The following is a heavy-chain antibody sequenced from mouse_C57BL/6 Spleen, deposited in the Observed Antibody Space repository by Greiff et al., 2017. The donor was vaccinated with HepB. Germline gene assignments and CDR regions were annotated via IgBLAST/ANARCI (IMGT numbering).Heavy chain of an antibody. CDR1: GYTFTSYW. CDR3: ARCYYGSSWYFDV. V-gene: IGHV1-69*01. D-gene: IGHD1-1*01. J-gene: IGHJ1*03. Sequence: QVQLQQPGAELVMPGASVKLSCKASGYTFTSYWMHWVKQRPGQGLEWIGEIDPSDSYTNYNQKFKGKSTLTVDKSSSTAYMQLSSLTAEDSAVYYCARCYYGSSWYFDVWGKGTTVTVSS. CDR2: IDPSDSYT.